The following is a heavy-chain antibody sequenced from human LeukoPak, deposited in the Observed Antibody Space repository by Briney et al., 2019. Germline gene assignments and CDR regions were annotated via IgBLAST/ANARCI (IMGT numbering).Heavy chain of an antibody. D-gene: IGHD3-10*01. CDR3: AKDLHYGSADY. CDR2: INSDGSSR. Sequence: GGSLRLSCAASGFTFSSYWMHWVRQAPGKGLVWVSRINSDGSSRSYADSVKGRFTISRDNAKNTLYLQMNSLRAEDTAVYYCAKDLHYGSADYWGQGTLVTVSS. CDR1: GFTFSSYW. J-gene: IGHJ4*02. V-gene: IGHV3-74*01.